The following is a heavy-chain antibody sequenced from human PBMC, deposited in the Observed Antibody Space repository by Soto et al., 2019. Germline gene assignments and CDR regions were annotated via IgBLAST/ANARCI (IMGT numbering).Heavy chain of an antibody. CDR3: ARDIVVVVAATEHFSYCYGMDV. CDR2: IIPIFGTA. D-gene: IGHD2-15*01. V-gene: IGHV1-69*13. CDR1: GGTFSSYA. Sequence: SVKVSCKASGGTFSSYAISWVRQAPGQGLEWMGGIIPIFGTANYAQKFQGRVTITADESTSTAYMELSSLRSEDTAVYYCARDIVVVVAATEHFSYCYGMDVWGQGTTVTVSS. J-gene: IGHJ6*02.